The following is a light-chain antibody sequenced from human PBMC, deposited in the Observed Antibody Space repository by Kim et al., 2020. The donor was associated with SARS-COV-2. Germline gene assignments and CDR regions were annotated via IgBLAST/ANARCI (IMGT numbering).Light chain of an antibody. V-gene: IGLV3-25*03. CDR1: ALPKQY. J-gene: IGLJ1*01. Sequence: SPGQTARITCSGDALPKQYAYWYQQTPGQAPVLVIFKDSERPSGIPERFSGSSSGTTVTLTINGVQAEDEADYYCQSADSSGTYYVFGTGTKVTVL. CDR2: KDS. CDR3: QSADSSGTYYV.